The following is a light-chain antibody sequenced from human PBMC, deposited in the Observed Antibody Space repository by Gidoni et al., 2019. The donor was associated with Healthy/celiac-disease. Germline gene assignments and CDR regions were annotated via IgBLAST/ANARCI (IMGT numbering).Light chain of an antibody. CDR1: QGISSY. CDR2: AAS. CDR3: QQLNSYPLFT. V-gene: IGKV1-9*01. Sequence: IQLPQSPSSLTASLGDRVTITCRASQGISSYLAWYQKKPGKAPKLLIYAASTWQSVVPPRFSGSGSGTDFTLTISSLQPEDFATYYCQQLNSYPLFTFGPGTKVDIK. J-gene: IGKJ3*01.